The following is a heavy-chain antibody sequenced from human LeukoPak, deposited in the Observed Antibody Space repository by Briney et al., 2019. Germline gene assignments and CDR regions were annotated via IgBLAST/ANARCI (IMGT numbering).Heavy chain of an antibody. Sequence: AWVKVSCKCSGGTFSCYAISWVRQAPGQGLEWMGGIIPLFGRANYAQKFQGRVTITVDESTSTAYMELSSLRSEDRAVYYCARDREYYYGSGSYTGYYYYYYGMDVWGKGITVTVSS. J-gene: IGHJ6*04. V-gene: IGHV1-69*01. D-gene: IGHD3-10*01. CDR3: ARDREYYYGSGSYTGYYYYYYGMDV. CDR1: GGTFSCYA. CDR2: IIPLFGRA.